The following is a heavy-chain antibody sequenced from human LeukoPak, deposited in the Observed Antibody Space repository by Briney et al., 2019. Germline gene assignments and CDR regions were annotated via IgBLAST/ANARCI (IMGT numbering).Heavy chain of an antibody. CDR1: GGSISSYY. CDR3: ARDKPLGRVVRGYSYTPKAFDI. V-gene: IGHV4-4*07. Sequence: SETLSLTCTVSGGSISSYYWSWIRQPAGKGLEWIGRIYTSGSTNYNPSLKSRVTMSVDTSKNQFSLKLSSVTAADTAVYYCARDKPLGRVVRGYSYTPKAFDIWGQGTMVTVSS. J-gene: IGHJ3*02. D-gene: IGHD5-18*01. CDR2: IYTSGST.